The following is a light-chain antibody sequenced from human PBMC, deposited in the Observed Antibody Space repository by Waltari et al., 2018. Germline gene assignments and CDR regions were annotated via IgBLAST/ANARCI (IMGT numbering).Light chain of an antibody. Sequence: DLTMTQSPSSLSASIGDRVTLTCQATQNITHSLNWYQHKPGKAPNLLIYDSSSLETGVPSRFTGSGSATDFTFTISSLQPEDLATYYCQQYHNLPLTFGGGTKVEI. CDR2: DSS. V-gene: IGKV1-33*01. J-gene: IGKJ4*01. CDR1: QNITHS. CDR3: QQYHNLPLT.